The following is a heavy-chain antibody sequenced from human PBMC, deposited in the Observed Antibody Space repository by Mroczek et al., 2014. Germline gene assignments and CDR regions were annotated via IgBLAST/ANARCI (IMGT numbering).Heavy chain of an antibody. Sequence: GGSLRLSCAASGFTFSSYAMSWVRQAPGKGLEWVSAISGSGGSTYYADSVKGRFTISRDNSKNTLYLQMNSLRAEDTAVYYCAKDPALKQWLVPFSLLIDYWGQGTLVHRLL. D-gene: IGHD6-19*01. V-gene: IGHV3-23*01. J-gene: IGHJ4*02. CDR2: ISGSGGST. CDR1: GFTFSSYA. CDR3: AKDPALKQWLVPFSLLIDY.